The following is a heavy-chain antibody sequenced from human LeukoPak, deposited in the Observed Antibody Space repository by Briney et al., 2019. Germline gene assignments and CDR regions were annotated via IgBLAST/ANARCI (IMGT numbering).Heavy chain of an antibody. Sequence: SETLSLTCTVSGGSISSYYWSWIRQPPGKGLEWIGYIYYSGSTNYNPSLKSRVTISIDTSKNQFSLKLSSVTAADTAVYYCARGGSRTYTAMIKDYWGQGTLVTVSS. V-gene: IGHV4-59*01. CDR2: IYYSGST. J-gene: IGHJ4*02. D-gene: IGHD5-18*01. CDR3: ARGGSRTYTAMIKDY. CDR1: GGSISSYY.